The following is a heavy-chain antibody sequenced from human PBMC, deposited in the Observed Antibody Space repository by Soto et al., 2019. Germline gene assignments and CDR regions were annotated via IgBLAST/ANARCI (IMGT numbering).Heavy chain of an antibody. Sequence: SETLSLTCYVSGVSVSSTDYYWGWIRQPPGKALEWIGAVYFNGNTYNNPSLRSRVRMSVDTSKNQVFLTLDSVTAADTAVHYCAKPGIFRNYTYPPPRFWGRGTLATVSS. CDR2: VYFNGNT. CDR1: GVSVSSTDYY. V-gene: IGHV4-39*01. CDR3: AKPGIFRNYTYPPPRF. D-gene: IGHD4-4*01. J-gene: IGHJ4*02.